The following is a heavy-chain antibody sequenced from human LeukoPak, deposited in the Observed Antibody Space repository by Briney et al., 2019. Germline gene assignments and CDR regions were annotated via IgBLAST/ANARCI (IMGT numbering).Heavy chain of an antibody. V-gene: IGHV1-24*01. Sequence: ASVKVSCKVSGHTLTELSMHWVRQAPGKGLEWMGGFDPEDGETIYAQKFQGRVTMTEDTSTDTAYMELSSLRSEDTAVYYCARDRPIAAALWAIVNWGQGTLVTVSS. D-gene: IGHD6-13*01. CDR1: GHTLTELS. CDR3: ARDRPIAAALWAIVN. CDR2: FDPEDGET. J-gene: IGHJ4*02.